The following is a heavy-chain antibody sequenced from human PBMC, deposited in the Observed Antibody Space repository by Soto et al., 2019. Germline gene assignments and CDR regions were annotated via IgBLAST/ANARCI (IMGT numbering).Heavy chain of an antibody. CDR3: STGTNGNYYNGMDV. J-gene: IGHJ6*02. CDR2: IIPIFGTA. V-gene: IGHV1-69*12. CDR1: GGTFSSYA. Sequence: QVQLVQSGAEVKKPGSSVKVSCKASGGTFSSYAISWVRQAPGQGLEWMGGIIPIFGTANYAQKFQGRVAITADESTSTAYMELSSMRSEDTAVYYCSTGTNGNYYNGMDVWGQGTTVTVSS. D-gene: IGHD1-1*01.